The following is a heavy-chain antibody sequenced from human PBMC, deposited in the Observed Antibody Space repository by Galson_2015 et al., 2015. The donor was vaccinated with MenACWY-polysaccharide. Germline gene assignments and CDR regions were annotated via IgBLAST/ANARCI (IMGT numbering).Heavy chain of an antibody. V-gene: IGHV3-74*01. J-gene: IGHJ5*02. D-gene: IGHD6-6*01. CDR2: INSDGSST. CDR3: ARDRIAARGLASVGWFDP. CDR1: GFTFSSYW. Sequence: SLRLSCAASGFTFSSYWMHWVRQAPGKGLVWVSRINSDGSSTSYADSVKGRFTISRDNAKNTLYPQMNSLRAEDTAVYYCARDRIAARGLASVGWFDPWGQGTLVTVSS.